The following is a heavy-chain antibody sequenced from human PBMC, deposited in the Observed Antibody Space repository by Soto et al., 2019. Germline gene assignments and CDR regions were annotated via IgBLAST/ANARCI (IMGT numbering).Heavy chain of an antibody. J-gene: IGHJ4*02. CDR2: ISTSGRTV. D-gene: IGHD3-10*01. CDR3: ARARHYYGSGSYLNFDY. V-gene: IGHV3-11*01. CDR1: GFSFGGYY. Sequence: PGGSLRLSCAASGFSFGGYYMSWIRQAPGKGLEWVSYISTSGRTVYYADSAKGRFTISRDNAKNSLSLQMNSLRAEDTAVYYCARARHYYGSGSYLNFDYWGQGTLVTVSS.